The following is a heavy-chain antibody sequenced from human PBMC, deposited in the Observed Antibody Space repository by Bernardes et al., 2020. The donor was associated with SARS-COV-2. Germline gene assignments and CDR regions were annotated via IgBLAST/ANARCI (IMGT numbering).Heavy chain of an antibody. CDR1: GFTFGGST. CDR3: TKDIPFSGTY. Sequence: GGSLRLSCATSGFTFGGSTLDWFRQAPGQGLEWVSSIGYNGIHIFYADSVMGRFTISRDNAKNSLYLQMNSLRAEDTAMYYCTKDIPFSGTYWGQGTLVTV. V-gene: IGHV3-21*01. J-gene: IGHJ4*02. CDR2: IGYNGIHI. D-gene: IGHD1-26*01.